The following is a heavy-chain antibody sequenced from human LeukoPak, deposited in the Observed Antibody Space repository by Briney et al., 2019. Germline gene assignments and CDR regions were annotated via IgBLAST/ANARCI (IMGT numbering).Heavy chain of an antibody. J-gene: IGHJ4*02. CDR3: ATSPPLDYSGSYKRLDS. CDR2: ISYDGINK. V-gene: IGHV3-30-3*01. Sequence: GGSLRLSCAASGFTFSTYDMHWVRQAPGKGLEWVALISYDGINKYYADSVKGRFTISRDNSKNTLYLQTNSLRTEDTAVYYCATSPPLDYSGSYKRLDSWGQGTLVTVSS. CDR1: GFTFSTYD. D-gene: IGHD1-26*01.